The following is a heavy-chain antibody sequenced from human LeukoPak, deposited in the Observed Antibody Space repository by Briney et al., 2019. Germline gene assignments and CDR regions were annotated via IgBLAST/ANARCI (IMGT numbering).Heavy chain of an antibody. D-gene: IGHD3-22*01. CDR3: ARDGSDDSLGYYYDY. J-gene: IGHJ4*02. CDR2: IRYDGTNR. CDR1: GFTFSRYG. Sequence: GGSLRLSCVTSGFTFSRYGMHWVRQARGKGLEWVSVIRYDGTNRYSDSVMGRFTISRDNGKSTLHLQMNSLRPDDTAVYCCARDGSDDSLGYYYDYWGQGTLVSVSS. V-gene: IGHV3-30*03.